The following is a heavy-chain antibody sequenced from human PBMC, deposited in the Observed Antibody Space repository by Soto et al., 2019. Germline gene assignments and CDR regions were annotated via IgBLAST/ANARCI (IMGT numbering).Heavy chain of an antibody. CDR1: GFTFSSYA. J-gene: IGHJ4*02. Sequence: LGLSYAAPGFTFSSYAMSWVRQAPGKGLERVAAISGSGGSTYYADSVKGRFTISRDNSKNTLYLQMNSLRAEDTAVSFCSRVIVGVITTAPNTDYSGQATVLTLTS. V-gene: IGHV3-23*01. D-gene: IGHD3-22*01. CDR3: SRVIVGVITTAPNTDY. CDR2: ISGSGGST.